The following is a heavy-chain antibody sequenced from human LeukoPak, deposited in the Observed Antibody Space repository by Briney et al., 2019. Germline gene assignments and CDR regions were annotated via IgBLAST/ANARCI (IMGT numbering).Heavy chain of an antibody. J-gene: IGHJ4*02. CDR3: ARDSGDQRGYSYELDY. Sequence: GGSLRLSCAASGFTFSSYGMHWVRQAPGKGLERVAVIWYDGSNKYYADSVKGRFTIPRDNSKNTLCLQMNSLRAEDTAVYYCARDSGDQRGYSYELDYWGQGTLVTVSS. CDR1: GFTFSSYG. V-gene: IGHV3-33*01. D-gene: IGHD5-18*01. CDR2: IWYDGSNK.